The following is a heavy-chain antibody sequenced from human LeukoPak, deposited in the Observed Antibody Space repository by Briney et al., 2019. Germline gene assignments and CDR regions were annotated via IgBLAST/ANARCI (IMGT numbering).Heavy chain of an antibody. D-gene: IGHD2-21*02. V-gene: IGHV4-39*07. J-gene: IGHJ4*02. CDR1: GGSISSFSYY. Sequence: SETLSLTCTVSGGSISSFSYYWGWIRQPPGRDLEWIGTIYYSGSTYYNPSLKSRVTISTDTSKNQFSLNLRSVTAADTAVYYCARVRGDSPYSFDYWGQGTLVTVSS. CDR3: ARVRGDSPYSFDY. CDR2: IYYSGST.